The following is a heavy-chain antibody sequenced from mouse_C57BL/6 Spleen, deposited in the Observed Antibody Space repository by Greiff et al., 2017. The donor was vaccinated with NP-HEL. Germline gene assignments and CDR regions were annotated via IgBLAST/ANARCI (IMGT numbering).Heavy chain of an antibody. CDR2: IDPSDSYT. Sequence: VQLQQPGAELVRPGTSVKLSCKASGYTFTSYWMHWVKQRPGQGLEWIGVIDPSDSYTNYNQKFKGTATLTVDTSSSTAYMQLSSLTSEDSAVYYCARVENYYGTPVAYWGQGTLVTVSA. V-gene: IGHV1-59*01. CDR3: ARVENYYGTPVAY. D-gene: IGHD1-1*01. CDR1: GYTFTSYW. J-gene: IGHJ3*01.